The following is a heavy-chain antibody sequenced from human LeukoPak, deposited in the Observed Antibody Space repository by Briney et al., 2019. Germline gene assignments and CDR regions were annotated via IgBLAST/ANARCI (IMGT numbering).Heavy chain of an antibody. CDR3: VRGYSSSWYYYYGMDV. CDR2: INHSGST. D-gene: IGHD6-13*01. Sequence: PSETLSLTCAVYGGSFSGYYWSWIRQPPGKGLEWIGEINHSGSTNYNPSLKSRVTISVDTSKNQFSLKLSSVTAADTAVYYCVRGYSSSWYYYYGMDVWGQGTTVTVSS. J-gene: IGHJ6*02. V-gene: IGHV4-34*01. CDR1: GGSFSGYY.